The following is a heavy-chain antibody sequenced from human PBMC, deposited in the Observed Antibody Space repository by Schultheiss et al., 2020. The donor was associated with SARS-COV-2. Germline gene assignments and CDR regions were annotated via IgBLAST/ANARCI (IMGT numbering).Heavy chain of an antibody. CDR3: ARGWVPQGYFDY. D-gene: IGHD1-26*01. V-gene: IGHV4-34*01. CDR1: GGSFSGYY. J-gene: IGHJ4*02. Sequence: SETLSLTCAVYGGSFSGYYWSWIRQPPGKGLEWIGEINHSGSTNYNPSLKSRVTISVDTSKNQFSLKLSSVTAADTAVYYCARGWVPQGYFDYWGQGTLVTVSS. CDR2: INHSGST.